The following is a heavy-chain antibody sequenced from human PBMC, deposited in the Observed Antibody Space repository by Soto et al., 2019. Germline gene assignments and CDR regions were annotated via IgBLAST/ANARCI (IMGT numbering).Heavy chain of an antibody. V-gene: IGHV3-23*01. CDR1: GFTFSSYV. CDR3: AKGGSNVVVVAAFDY. D-gene: IGHD2-15*01. CDR2: ISGSGGST. J-gene: IGHJ4*02. Sequence: EVQLLESGGGLVQPGGSLRLSCAASGFTFSSYVMSWVRQAPGKGLEWVSTISGSGGSTYYADSVKGRFTISRDNSKNTLYLQMNSLRAEDTAVYYCAKGGSNVVVVAAFDYWGQGTLVTVSS.